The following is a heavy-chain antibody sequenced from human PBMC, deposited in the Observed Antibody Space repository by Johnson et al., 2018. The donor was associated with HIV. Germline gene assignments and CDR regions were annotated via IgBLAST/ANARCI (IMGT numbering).Heavy chain of an antibody. J-gene: IGHJ3*01. D-gene: IGHD5-18*01. CDR3: ARAPWAGYSYGLLD. CDR2: ISYDGSNK. CDR1: GFTFSDYG. Sequence: QMLLVESGGGVVQPGRSLRLSCAASGFTFSDYGMHWVRQAPGKGLEWVAVISYDGSNKYYAASVKGRFTISRDNSKNTLYLQMNSLRAEDTAVYYCARAPWAGYSYGLLDWGQGTMVTVSA. V-gene: IGHV3-30*03.